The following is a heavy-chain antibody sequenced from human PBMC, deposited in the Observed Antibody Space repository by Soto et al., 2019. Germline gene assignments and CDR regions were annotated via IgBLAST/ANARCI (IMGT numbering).Heavy chain of an antibody. CDR1: GFTFSSYG. CDR2: IRYDGSNK. D-gene: IGHD1-26*01. CDR3: AKDLPGEVGATVDY. Sequence: QVQLVESGGGVVQPGGSLRLSCAASGFTFSSYGMHWVRQAPGKGLEWVAVIRYDGSNKYYADSVKGRFTISRDNSKNTLYLQMNSLRAEDTAVYYCAKDLPGEVGATVDYWGQGTLVTVSS. J-gene: IGHJ4*02. V-gene: IGHV3-30*02.